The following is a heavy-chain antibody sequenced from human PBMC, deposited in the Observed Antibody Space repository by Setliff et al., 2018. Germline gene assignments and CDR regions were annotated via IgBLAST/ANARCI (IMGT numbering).Heavy chain of an antibody. CDR2: IYYRGST. Sequence: SETLSLTCAVSGYSISSGYNGGWIRQPPGKGLEWIASIYYRGSTSYNSSLKSRVSISVDTSKNQFSLNLNSVTAADTAVYYCATLTGDRGVDYWGQGRLVTVSS. D-gene: IGHD7-27*01. CDR1: GYSISSGYN. V-gene: IGHV4-38-2*01. CDR3: ATLTGDRGVDY. J-gene: IGHJ4*02.